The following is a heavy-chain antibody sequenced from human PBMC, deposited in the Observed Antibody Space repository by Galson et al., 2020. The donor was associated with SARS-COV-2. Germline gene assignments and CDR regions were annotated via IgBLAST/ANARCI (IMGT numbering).Heavy chain of an antibody. D-gene: IGHD3-10*01. J-gene: IGHJ3*02. CDR2: IDWDDDK. CDR3: ALMPTRITMVRGVHDAFDI. CDR1: GFSLSTSGMC. V-gene: IGHV2-70*01. Sequence: SGPTLVKPTQTLTLTCTFSGFSLSTSGMCVSWIRQPPGKALEWLALIDWDDDKYYSTSLKTRLTISKDTSKNQVVLTMTNMDPVDTATYYCALMPTRITMVRGVHDAFDIWGQGTMVTVSS.